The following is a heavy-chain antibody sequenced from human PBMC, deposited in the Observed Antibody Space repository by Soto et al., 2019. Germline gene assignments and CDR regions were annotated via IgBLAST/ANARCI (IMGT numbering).Heavy chain of an antibody. J-gene: IGHJ4*02. CDR3: ARVGRSSGWYYFDF. V-gene: IGHV1-69*02. CDR2: IIPILGIA. CDR1: GGTFSSYT. Sequence: SVKVSCKASGGTFSSYTISWVRQAPGQGLEWMGRIIPILGIANYAQKFQGRVTITADKSTSTAYMELSSLRSEDTAVYYCARVGRSSGWYYFDFWGQGTLVTVSS. D-gene: IGHD6-19*01.